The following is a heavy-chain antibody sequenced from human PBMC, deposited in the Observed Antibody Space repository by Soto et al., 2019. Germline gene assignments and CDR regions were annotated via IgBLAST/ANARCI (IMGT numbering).Heavy chain of an antibody. CDR1: GGSISSYY. CDR2: IYYSGST. J-gene: IGHJ4*02. CDR3: AKDRRKPRGDYYDSSGYYPQPYTLNYFDY. D-gene: IGHD3-22*01. V-gene: IGHV4-59*01. Sequence: SETLSLTCTVSGGSISSYYWSWIRQPPGKGLEWIGCIYYSGSTNYNPSLKSRVTISVDTSKNQFSLKLSSVPAADTDVYYCAKDRRKPRGDYYDSSGYYPQPYTLNYFDYWGQGTLVTVSS.